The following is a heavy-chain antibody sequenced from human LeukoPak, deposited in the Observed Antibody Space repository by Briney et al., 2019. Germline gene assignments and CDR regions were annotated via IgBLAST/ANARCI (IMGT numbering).Heavy chain of an antibody. Sequence: VGSLRLSCAPSRFTLSNAWMTWVRQAPGKGVAWVGRSKSKTDDGTTDYAAPVKGRFTISRDDSKNTLYLQMNSLKIEDTAVYYCATNRKSVGASVFHYWGQGTLVTVSS. CDR1: RFTLSNAW. CDR3: ATNRKSVGASVFHY. D-gene: IGHD1-26*01. V-gene: IGHV3-15*01. J-gene: IGHJ4*02. CDR2: SKSKTDDGTT.